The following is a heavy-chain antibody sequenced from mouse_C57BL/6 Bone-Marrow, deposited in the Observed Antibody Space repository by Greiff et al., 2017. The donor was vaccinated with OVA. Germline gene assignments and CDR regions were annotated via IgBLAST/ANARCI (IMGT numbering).Heavy chain of an antibody. CDR1: GFTFSDSY. CDR3: ARERYYGSSSWFAY. D-gene: IGHD1-1*01. V-gene: IGHV5-16*01. J-gene: IGHJ3*01. Sequence: EVKLVESEGGLVQPGSSMKLSCTASGFTFSDSYMAWVRQVPEKGLEWVANINYDGSSTYYLDSLKSRFIISRDNAKNILYLQMSSLKSEDTATYYCARERYYGSSSWFAYWGQGTLVTVSA. CDR2: INYDGSST.